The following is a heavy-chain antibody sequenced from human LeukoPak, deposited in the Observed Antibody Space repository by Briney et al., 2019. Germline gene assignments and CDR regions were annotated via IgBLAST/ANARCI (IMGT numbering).Heavy chain of an antibody. J-gene: IGHJ3*01. Sequence: GGSLRLSCAVSGFTFSAYTMNWVRQAAGKGLEWVSSIGGSSRDIYDADSVKGRFTISRDNAKNSLYLQMNSLSAEDTAVYYCAIHDYRSNSDAFDVWGQGTMVTVSS. CDR1: GFTFSAYT. CDR2: IGGSSRDI. D-gene: IGHD4-23*01. V-gene: IGHV3-21*01. CDR3: AIHDYRSNSDAFDV.